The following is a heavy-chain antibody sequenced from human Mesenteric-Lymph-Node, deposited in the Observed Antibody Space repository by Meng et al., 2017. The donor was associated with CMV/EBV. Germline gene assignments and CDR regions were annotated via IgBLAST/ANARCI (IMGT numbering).Heavy chain of an antibody. CDR2: IYPSGGST. J-gene: IGHJ4*02. Sequence: ASVKVSCKASGYTFTGYYMHWVRQAPGQGFEWMGIIYPSGGSTTYAQNFQGRVTMTRDTSTSTVSMELKSLRSEDTAVYYCARDLAGRYCGSTSCYNFDYWGQGTLVTVSS. CDR3: ARDLAGRYCGSTSCYNFDY. CDR1: GYTFTGYY. V-gene: IGHV1-46*01. D-gene: IGHD2-2*01.